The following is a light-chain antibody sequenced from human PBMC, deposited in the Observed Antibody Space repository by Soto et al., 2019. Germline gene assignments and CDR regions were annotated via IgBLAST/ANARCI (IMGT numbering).Light chain of an antibody. J-gene: IGKJ1*01. CDR1: QSISKY. CDR3: QQYDTYSRT. V-gene: IGKV1-39*01. Sequence: DIQRTQSPSSLSASVGDRVTITCRASQSISKYVNWYQHKPGKAPTVLIHAASSLQSGVPSRFSGSGSGTDFFLTISSLQPEDFATYYCQQYDTYSRTFGQGTKGGYQ. CDR2: AAS.